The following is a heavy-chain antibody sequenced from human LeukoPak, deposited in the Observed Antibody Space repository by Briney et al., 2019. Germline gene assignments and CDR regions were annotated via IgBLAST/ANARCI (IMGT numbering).Heavy chain of an antibody. CDR3: AKGNYDILTGLDY. CDR2: ISGSGGST. V-gene: IGHV3-23*01. CDR1: GFTFSSYA. D-gene: IGHD3-9*01. J-gene: IGHJ4*02. Sequence: GGSLRLSCAASGFTFSSYAMSWVRQAPGKGLEWVSAISGSGGSTYYADSVKGRFTISRDNSKNTLYLQMNSLRAKDTAVYYCAKGNYDILTGLDYWGQGTLVTVSS.